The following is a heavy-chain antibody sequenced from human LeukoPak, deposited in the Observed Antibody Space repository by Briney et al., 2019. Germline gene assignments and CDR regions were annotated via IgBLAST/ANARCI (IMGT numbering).Heavy chain of an antibody. CDR1: GGSISSYY. CDR2: IYYSGST. Sequence: PSETLSLTCTVSGGSISSYYWSWIRQPPGKGLEWIGYIYYSGSTNYNPSLKSRVTISVDTSKNQFSLKLRSVTAADTAVYYCAVSGYPSDYWGQGTLVTVSS. D-gene: IGHD3-22*01. J-gene: IGHJ4*02. CDR3: AVSGYPSDY. V-gene: IGHV4-59*01.